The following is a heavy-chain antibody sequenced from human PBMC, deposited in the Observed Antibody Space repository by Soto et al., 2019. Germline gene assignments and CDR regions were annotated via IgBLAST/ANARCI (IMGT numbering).Heavy chain of an antibody. J-gene: IGHJ6*02. V-gene: IGHV4-59*01. Sequence: PSETLSLTCPVSGGSISSYYWSWIRQPPGKVLEWIGYIYYSGSTNYNPSLKSRVTISVDTSKNQFSLKLSSVTAADTAVYYCATYYYGSGSWPERLYGMDVWGQGTTVTVS. CDR1: GGSISSYY. D-gene: IGHD3-10*01. CDR3: ATYYYGSGSWPERLYGMDV. CDR2: IYYSGST.